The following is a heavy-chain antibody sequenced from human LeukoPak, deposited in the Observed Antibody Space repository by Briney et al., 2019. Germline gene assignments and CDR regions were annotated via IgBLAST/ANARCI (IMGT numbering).Heavy chain of an antibody. CDR2: IRYDGSNK. CDR1: GFTFSSYG. V-gene: IGHV3-30*02. J-gene: IGHJ4*02. D-gene: IGHD3-10*01. CDR3: AKAPNTMALPFFDY. Sequence: PGRSLRLSCAASGFTFSSYGMHWVRQAPGKGLEWVAFIRYDGSNKYYADSVKGRFTISRDNSKNTLYLQMNSLRAEDTAVYYCAKAPNTMALPFFDYWGQGTLVTVSS.